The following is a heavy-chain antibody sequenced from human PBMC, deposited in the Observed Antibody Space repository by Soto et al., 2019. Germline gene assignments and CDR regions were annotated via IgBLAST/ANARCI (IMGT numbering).Heavy chain of an antibody. V-gene: IGHV3-64*01. D-gene: IGHD6-6*01. CDR3: ARRARPDFYYMDV. CDR2: ISSNGVDT. J-gene: IGHJ6*03. Sequence: EVQLAESGGGLAQPGGSLRLSCAASGFTLSGYAMDWVRQAPGKGLEYVSGISSNGVDTYYANSVQGRVTISRDNSKNTVYLQMGSLRPEDMAVYYCARRARPDFYYMDVWGKGTTVTVSS. CDR1: GFTLSGYA.